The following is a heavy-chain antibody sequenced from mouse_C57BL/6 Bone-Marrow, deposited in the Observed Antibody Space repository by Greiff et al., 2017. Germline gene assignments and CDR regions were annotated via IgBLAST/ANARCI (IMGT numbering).Heavy chain of an antibody. CDR3: ARSAFYAMDY. CDR2: IWSGGST. Sequence: QVQLKESGPGLVQPSQSLSITCTVPGFSLTSYGVHWVRQSPGKGLEWLGVIWSGGSTDYNAAFISRLSISKDNSKSQVFFKMNSLQADDKAIYYCARSAFYAMDYWGQGTSVTVSS. CDR1: GFSLTSYG. V-gene: IGHV2-2*01. J-gene: IGHJ4*01. D-gene: IGHD3-1*01.